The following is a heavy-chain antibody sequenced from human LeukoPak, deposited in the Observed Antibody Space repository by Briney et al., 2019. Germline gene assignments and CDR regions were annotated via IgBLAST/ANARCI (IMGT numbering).Heavy chain of an antibody. CDR2: INHSGST. Sequence: PSETLSLTCAVYGGSFSGYYWSWIRQPPGKGLEWIGEINHSGSTNYNPSLKSRVTISVDTSKNQFSLKLSSVTAADTAVYYCAIGYYDSSGYKTRWGQGTLVTVSS. CDR1: GGSFSGYY. D-gene: IGHD3-22*01. J-gene: IGHJ4*02. CDR3: AIGYYDSSGYKTR. V-gene: IGHV4-34*01.